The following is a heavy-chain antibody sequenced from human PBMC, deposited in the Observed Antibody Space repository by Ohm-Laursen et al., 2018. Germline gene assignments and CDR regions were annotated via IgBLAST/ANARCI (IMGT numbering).Heavy chain of an antibody. Sequence: SLRLSCTASGFTFSNAWMSWVRQAPGKGLEWVGRIKSKTDGGTTDYAAPVKGRFTISRDDSKNTLYLQMNSLKTEDTAVYYCTTEGLAAAGLDYWGQGTLVTVSS. CDR3: TTEGLAAAGLDY. CDR2: IKSKTDGGTT. CDR1: GFTFSNAW. D-gene: IGHD6-13*01. J-gene: IGHJ4*02. V-gene: IGHV3-15*01.